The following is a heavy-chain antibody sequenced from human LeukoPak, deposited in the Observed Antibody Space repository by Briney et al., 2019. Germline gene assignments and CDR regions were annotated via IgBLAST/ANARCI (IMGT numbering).Heavy chain of an antibody. CDR2: INPNSGGT. D-gene: IGHD1-7*01. V-gene: IGHV1-2*02. CDR1: VYTFTGYY. J-gene: IGHJ5*02. Sequence: ASVKVSCKASVYTFTGYYMHWVRQAPGQGLEWMGWINPNSGGTNYAQKFQGRVTMTRDTSISTAYMELSRLRSDDTAVYYCARDLTGTTSGWFDPWGQGTLVTVSS. CDR3: ARDLTGTTSGWFDP.